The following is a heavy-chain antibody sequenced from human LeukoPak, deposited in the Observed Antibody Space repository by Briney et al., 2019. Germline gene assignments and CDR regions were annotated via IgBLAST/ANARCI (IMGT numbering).Heavy chain of an antibody. CDR3: AKSRYGGNYQGCAFDI. V-gene: IGHV3-30*02. D-gene: IGHD4/OR15-4a*01. CDR1: GFTFSSYG. Sequence: GGSLRLSCAASGFTFSSYGMHWVRQAPGKGLEWVAFIRYDGSNKYYADSVKGRFTISRDNSKNTLYLQMNSLRAEDTAVYYCAKSRYGGNYQGCAFDIWGQGTMVTVSS. J-gene: IGHJ3*02. CDR2: IRYDGSNK.